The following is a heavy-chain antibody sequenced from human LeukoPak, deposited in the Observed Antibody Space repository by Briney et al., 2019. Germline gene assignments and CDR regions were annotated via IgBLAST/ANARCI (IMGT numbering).Heavy chain of an antibody. CDR3: ARLITMVRGGYYGMDV. J-gene: IGHJ6*04. CDR1: GYSFTSYW. V-gene: IGHV5-51*01. D-gene: IGHD3-10*01. Sequence: GESLKISCKGSGYSFTSYWIGWVRQMPGKGLEWMGIIYPGDSDTRYSPSFQGQVTISADKSISTAYLQWSSLKASDTAMYYCARLITMVRGGYYGMDVWAKGPRSPSPQ. CDR2: IYPGDSDT.